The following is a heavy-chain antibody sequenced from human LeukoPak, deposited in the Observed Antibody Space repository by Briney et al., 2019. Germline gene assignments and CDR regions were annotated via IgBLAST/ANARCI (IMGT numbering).Heavy chain of an antibody. Sequence: SETLSLTCTVSGGSISSYYWSWIRQPPGKGLEWIGYIYYSGSTNYNPSLKSRVTISVDTSKNQFSLKLSSVTAADTAVYYCARDRTDYGGNSYYFDYWGQGTLVTVSS. CDR3: ARDRTDYGGNSYYFDY. V-gene: IGHV4-59*01. D-gene: IGHD4-23*01. CDR1: GGSISSYY. J-gene: IGHJ4*02. CDR2: IYYSGST.